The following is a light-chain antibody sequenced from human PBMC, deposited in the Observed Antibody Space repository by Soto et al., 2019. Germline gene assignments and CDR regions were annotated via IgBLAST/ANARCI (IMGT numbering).Light chain of an antibody. J-gene: IGLJ3*02. V-gene: IGLV1-47*02. Sequence: QSVLTQPPSASGTPGQRVTISCSGSSSNIGSNYVYWYQQLPGTAPKLLIYSNNQWPSGVPDRFSGSKSGTSASLAISGLRSEDEADYYCAAWDDSLSGPMFGGGTNVTVL. CDR2: SNN. CDR1: SSNIGSNY. CDR3: AAWDDSLSGPM.